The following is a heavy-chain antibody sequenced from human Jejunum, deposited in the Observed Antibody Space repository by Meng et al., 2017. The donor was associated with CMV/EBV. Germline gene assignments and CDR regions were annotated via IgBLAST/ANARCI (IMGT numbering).Heavy chain of an antibody. Sequence: SGGSISSSTYYWGWIRQPPEKGLEWIGNIYYSGNTYYNPSLKSRVTISVDTSKNQFSLSLTSVTAADTAVYYCARVPYTYGYGWLDPWGQGTLVTVSS. CDR3: ARVPYTYGYGWLDP. V-gene: IGHV4-39*07. CDR2: IYYSGNT. CDR1: GGSISSSTYY. J-gene: IGHJ5*02. D-gene: IGHD5-18*01.